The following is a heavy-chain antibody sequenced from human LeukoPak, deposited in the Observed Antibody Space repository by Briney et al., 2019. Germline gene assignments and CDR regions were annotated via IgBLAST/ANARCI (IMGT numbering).Heavy chain of an antibody. Sequence: SETLSLTCAVYGGSFSGYYWSWIRQPPGKGLEWIGEINHSGSTTYNPSLKSRVTISVDTSKNQFSLKLSSVTAADTAVYYCARGRRDVDTAVVTEFDYWGQGTLVTVSS. V-gene: IGHV4-34*01. CDR1: GGSFSGYY. CDR2: INHSGST. J-gene: IGHJ4*02. CDR3: ARGRRDVDTAVVTEFDY. D-gene: IGHD5-18*01.